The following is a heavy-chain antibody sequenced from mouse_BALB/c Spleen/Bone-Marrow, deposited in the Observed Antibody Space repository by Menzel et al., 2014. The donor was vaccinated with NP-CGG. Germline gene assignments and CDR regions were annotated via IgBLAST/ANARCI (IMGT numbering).Heavy chain of an antibody. V-gene: IGHV1-53*01. Sequence: QVQLQQSGSELVRPGASVKLSCKASGYTFTSYWMHWVKQRPGQGLEWIGNIYPGSGTAKYDEKFKNKATLTVDTSSSSAYMQLSSRTSEYAAVYYCARVDGYDVGFAYWGQGTLVTVS. CDR2: IYPGSGTA. J-gene: IGHJ3*01. CDR1: GYTFTSYW. D-gene: IGHD2-2*01. CDR3: ARVDGYDVGFAY.